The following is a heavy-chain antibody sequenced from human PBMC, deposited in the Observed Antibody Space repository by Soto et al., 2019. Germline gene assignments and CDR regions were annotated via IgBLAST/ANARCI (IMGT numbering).Heavy chain of an antibody. CDR1: GFTFSSYV. Sequence: GGSLRLSCVASGFTFSSYVIHWVRQAPGKGLEWVALISTDGTEKHYPGSVRGRFTISRDNSKNTLYLQMNSLRTEDTAVYYCAKRRHGNYYGSGRLLYYYGMDVWGQGTTVTVSS. CDR3: AKRRHGNYYGSGRLLYYYGMDV. J-gene: IGHJ6*02. CDR2: ISTDGTEK. V-gene: IGHV3-30-3*02. D-gene: IGHD3-10*01.